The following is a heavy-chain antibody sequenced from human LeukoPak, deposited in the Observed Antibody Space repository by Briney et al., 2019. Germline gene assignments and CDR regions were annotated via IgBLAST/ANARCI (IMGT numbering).Heavy chain of an antibody. CDR3: ARSIPSYYGMDV. V-gene: IGHV4-31*03. CDR1: GGSISSGGYY. Sequence: SETLSLTCTVSGGSISSGGYYWSWIRQHPGQGLEWIGYIYYSGSTYYNPSLKSRVTISVDTSKNQFSLKLSSVTAADTAVYYCARSIPSYYGMDVWGQGTTVTVSS. D-gene: IGHD2/OR15-2a*01. J-gene: IGHJ6*02. CDR2: IYYSGST.